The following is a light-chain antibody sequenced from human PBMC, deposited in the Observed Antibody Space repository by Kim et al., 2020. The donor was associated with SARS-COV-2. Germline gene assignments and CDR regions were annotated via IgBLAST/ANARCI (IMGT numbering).Light chain of an antibody. J-gene: IGLJ1*01. V-gene: IGLV2-14*03. CDR3: SSHTTSSTYV. CDR1: SSDVGGYNS. Sequence: GQSITNSCTGTSSDVGGYNSVSWYQQHPGKAPKLMIYDSSGRASGVSNRFSGSQSGNTASLTISGLRAEDEADYYCSSHTTSSTYVFGSGTKVTVL. CDR2: DSS.